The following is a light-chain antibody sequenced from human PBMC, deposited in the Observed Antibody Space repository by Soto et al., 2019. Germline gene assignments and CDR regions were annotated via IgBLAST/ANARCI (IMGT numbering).Light chain of an antibody. CDR3: QTWGTGTQV. CDR2: LNSDGSH. J-gene: IGLJ3*02. CDR1: SGHSDYA. V-gene: IGLV4-69*01. Sequence: QPVLTQSPSASASLGASVKLTCTLSSGHSDYAIAWHQQQPEGGPRYLMKLNSDGSHSKGDGIPDRFSGSSSGAERYLTISNLQSEDEAEYYCQTWGTGTQVFAGGTKLTVL.